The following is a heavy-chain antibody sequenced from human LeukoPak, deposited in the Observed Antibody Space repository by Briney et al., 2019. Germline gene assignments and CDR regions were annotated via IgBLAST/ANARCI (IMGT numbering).Heavy chain of an antibody. Sequence: SETLSLTCTVSGGSISSDIYYWSWIRQPPGKGLEWIGYIYYSGSTYYNPSLKSRVTISVDTSKNQFSLKLSSVTAADTAVYYCARDGGRDYYGSGSYYYFDYWGQGTLVTVSS. D-gene: IGHD3-10*01. V-gene: IGHV4-30-4*01. CDR1: GGSISSDIYY. J-gene: IGHJ4*02. CDR3: ARDGGRDYYGSGSYYYFDY. CDR2: IYYSGST.